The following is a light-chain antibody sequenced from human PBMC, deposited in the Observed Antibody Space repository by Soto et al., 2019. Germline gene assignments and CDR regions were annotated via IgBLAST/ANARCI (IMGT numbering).Light chain of an antibody. CDR1: QSISGY. Sequence: EIVLTQSPATLSLSPGERASLSCRASQSISGYLGWYQQKPGQAPRLLIYAASNRAAGIPARFSGSGSGTDFALTISSLEPDDFAVYYCQQRRSWPRTFGQGTRVEIK. CDR3: QQRRSWPRT. V-gene: IGKV3-11*01. CDR2: AAS. J-gene: IGKJ1*01.